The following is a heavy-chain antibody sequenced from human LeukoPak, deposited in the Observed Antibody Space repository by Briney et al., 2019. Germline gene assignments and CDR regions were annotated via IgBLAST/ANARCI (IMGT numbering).Heavy chain of an antibody. V-gene: IGHV4-59*11. Sequence: SETLSLTCSVSGGSISSHYWSWIRQPPGKGLEWIGYIYYSGSTKYNPSLKSRVTISVDTSENQFSLKLSSVTAANTAVYYCARLYDSSGYTNWLDPWGQGTLVTVSS. D-gene: IGHD3-22*01. CDR3: ARLYDSSGYTNWLDP. CDR2: IYYSGST. J-gene: IGHJ5*02. CDR1: GGSISSHY.